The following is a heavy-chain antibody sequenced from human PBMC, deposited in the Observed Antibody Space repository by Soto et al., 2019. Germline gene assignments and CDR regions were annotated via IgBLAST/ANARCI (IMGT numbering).Heavy chain of an antibody. V-gene: IGHV1-69*13. J-gene: IGHJ4*02. CDR1: GSAFNHYA. CDR2: IIPIFGTA. D-gene: IGHD5-18*01. CDR3: ARGLFLKLWLSAYLWPFSFHY. Sequence: GAAVKITNKASGSAFNHYALSRVRQAPGQGLEWMGGIIPIFGTANYAQKFQGRVTITADESTSTAYMELSSLRSEDTAVYYCARGLFLKLWLSAYLWPFSFHYWLQVTLVTVFS.